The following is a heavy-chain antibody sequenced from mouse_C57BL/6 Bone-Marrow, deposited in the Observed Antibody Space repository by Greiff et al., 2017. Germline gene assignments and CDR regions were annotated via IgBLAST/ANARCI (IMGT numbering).Heavy chain of an antibody. CDR2: IRNKANGYTT. V-gene: IGHV7-3*01. J-gene: IGHJ2*01. CDR3: ARYGSSSFDY. CDR1: GFTFTDYY. D-gene: IGHD1-1*01. Sequence: EVKLVESGGGLVQPGGSLSLSCAASGFTFTDYYMSWVRQPPGKALEWLGFIRNKANGYTTEYSASVKGRFTISRDNSQIILYLQMNALRAEDSANYYCARYGSSSFDYWGQGTTLTVSS.